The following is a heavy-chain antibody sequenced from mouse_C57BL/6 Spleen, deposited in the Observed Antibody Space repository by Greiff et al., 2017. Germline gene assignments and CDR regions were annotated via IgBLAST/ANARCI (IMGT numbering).Heavy chain of an antibody. CDR3: ARDGYYGGWFAY. CDR1: GYTFTSYW. D-gene: IGHD2-3*01. J-gene: IGHJ3*01. V-gene: IGHV1-69*01. Sequence: VQLQQPGAELVMPGASVKLSCKASGYTFTSYWMHWVKQRPGQGLEWIGEFDPSDSYTNYNQKFTGNSTLTVDKSSSTAYMQLSSLTSADSAVYYFARDGYYGGWFAYWGQGALVTVSA. CDR2: FDPSDSYT.